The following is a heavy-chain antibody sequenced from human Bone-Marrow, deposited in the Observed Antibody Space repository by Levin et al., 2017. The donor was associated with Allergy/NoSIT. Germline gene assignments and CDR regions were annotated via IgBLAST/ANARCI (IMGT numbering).Heavy chain of an antibody. CDR1: GFTFSSYG. CDR2: ISYDGSNK. J-gene: IGHJ4*02. D-gene: IGHD5-12*01. Sequence: GGSLRLSCAASGFTFSSYGMHWVRQAPGKGLEWVAVISYDGSNKYYADSVKGRFTISRDNSKNTLYLQMNSLRAEDTAVYYCAKGRIYSGYDLYFDYWGQGTLVTVSS. V-gene: IGHV3-30*18. CDR3: AKGRIYSGYDLYFDY.